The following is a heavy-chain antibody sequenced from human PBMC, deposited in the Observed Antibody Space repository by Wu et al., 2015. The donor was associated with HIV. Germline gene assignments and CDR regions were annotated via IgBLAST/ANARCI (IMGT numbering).Heavy chain of an antibody. J-gene: IGHJ4*02. CDR3: AREGYYDSSGYYYFDY. CDR2: INPNSGGT. V-gene: IGHV1-2*02. Sequence: QVQLVQSGAEVKKPGASVKVSCKASGYTFTGYYMHWVRQAPGQGLEWMGWINPNSGGTNYAQKFQGRVTMTRDTSISTAYMELSRLRSDDTAVYYCAREGYYDSSGYYYFDYWGQGTLVTVSS. CDR1: GYTFTGYY. D-gene: IGHD3-22*01.